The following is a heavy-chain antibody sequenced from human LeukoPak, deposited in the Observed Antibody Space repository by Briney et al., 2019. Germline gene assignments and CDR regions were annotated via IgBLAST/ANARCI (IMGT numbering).Heavy chain of an antibody. CDR1: GGTFSSYA. Sequence: GASVKVSCKASGGTFSSYAISWVRQAPGQGLEWMGGIIPIFGTANYAQKFQGRATITTDESTSTAYMELSSLRSEDTAVYYCAFGYSNYFGYYYYYMDVWGKGTTVTVSS. V-gene: IGHV1-69*05. CDR2: IIPIFGTA. J-gene: IGHJ6*03. CDR3: AFGYSNYFGYYYYYMDV. D-gene: IGHD4-11*01.